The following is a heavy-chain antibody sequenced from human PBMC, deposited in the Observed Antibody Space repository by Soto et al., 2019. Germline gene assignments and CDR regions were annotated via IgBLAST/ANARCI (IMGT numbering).Heavy chain of an antibody. CDR2: IYYSGST. D-gene: IGHD3-3*01. CDR3: ARHTYYDFWSGYYTGYYYGMDV. Sequence: SETMSLTCTVSGGSINSSSDYWGWIHQPPGKGLEWIGSIYYSGSTYYNPSLKSRVTISVDTSKNQFSLKLSSVTAADTAVYYCARHTYYDFWSGYYTGYYYGMDVWGQGTTVTVSS. V-gene: IGHV4-39*01. CDR1: GGSINSSSDY. J-gene: IGHJ6*02.